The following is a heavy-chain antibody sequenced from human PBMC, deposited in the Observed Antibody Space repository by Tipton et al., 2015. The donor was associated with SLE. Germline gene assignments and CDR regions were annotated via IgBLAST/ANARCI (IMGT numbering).Heavy chain of an antibody. Sequence: TLSLTCAVSGGSISTSGHSWSWIRQPPGKGLEWIGYFYHGWSTYYNPSLNSRVIIAVDSSKNQFSLNLTSLTAADTAVYYCASRGSFLESWGQGTLVTVSS. V-gene: IGHV4-30-2*01. CDR2: FYHGWST. CDR3: ASRGSFLES. CDR1: GGSISTSGHS. J-gene: IGHJ4*02. D-gene: IGHD2-21*01.